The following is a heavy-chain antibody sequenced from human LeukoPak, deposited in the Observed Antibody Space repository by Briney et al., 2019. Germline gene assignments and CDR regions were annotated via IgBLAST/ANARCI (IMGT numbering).Heavy chain of an antibody. CDR1: GFTLRSYW. Sequence: PGGSLRLSCAASGFTLRSYWVYWVRQAPGKGLVWVSRINGDGSTTDHADSVRGRFTISRDNAKNTLYLQMNGLRVEDTAIYYCARDFRNLGLDVWGQGTTVTVSS. CDR3: ARDFRNLGLDV. CDR2: INGDGSTT. J-gene: IGHJ6*02. D-gene: IGHD1-14*01. V-gene: IGHV3-74*01.